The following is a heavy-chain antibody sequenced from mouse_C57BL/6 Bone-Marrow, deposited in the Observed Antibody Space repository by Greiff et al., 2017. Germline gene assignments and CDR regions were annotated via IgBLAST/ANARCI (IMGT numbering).Heavy chain of an antibody. CDR3: ARWLLRSFDD. Sequence: QVQLKEPGAELARPGASVKLSCKASGYTFTSYGISWVKQRTGQGLEWIGEIYPRSGNTYYNEKFKGKATLTADKSSSTAYMELRSLTSEDSAVYFCARWLLRSFDDWGQGTTLTVSS. CDR2: IYPRSGNT. V-gene: IGHV1-81*01. J-gene: IGHJ2*01. D-gene: IGHD2-3*01. CDR1: GYTFTSYG.